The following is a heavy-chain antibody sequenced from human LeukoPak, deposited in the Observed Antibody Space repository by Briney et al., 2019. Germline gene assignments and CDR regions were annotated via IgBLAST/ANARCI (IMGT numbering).Heavy chain of an antibody. CDR2: IYYSGST. CDR1: GGSISSGGYS. Sequence: PSETLSLTCAVSGGSISSGGYSWSWIRQPPGKGLEWIGYIYYSGSTYYNPSLKSRVTISVDTSKNQFSLKLSSVTAADTAVYYCARSPYYYDSSGYFDYWGQGTLVTVSS. D-gene: IGHD3-22*01. V-gene: IGHV4-61*08. CDR3: ARSPYYYDSSGYFDY. J-gene: IGHJ4*02.